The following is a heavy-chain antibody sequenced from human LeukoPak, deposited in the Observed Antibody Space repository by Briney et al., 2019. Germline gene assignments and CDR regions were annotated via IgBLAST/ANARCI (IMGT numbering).Heavy chain of an antibody. J-gene: IGHJ6*03. V-gene: IGHV4-34*01. CDR3: ARQSGGVRNYYYYMDV. D-gene: IGHD2-15*01. Sequence: PSETLSLTCAVYGWSFSGYYWSWIRQPPGKGLEWIGEINHSGSTNYNPSLKSRVTISVDTSKNQFSLKLSSVTAADTAVYYCARQSGGVRNYYYYMDVWGKGTTVTVSS. CDR2: INHSGST. CDR1: GWSFSGYY.